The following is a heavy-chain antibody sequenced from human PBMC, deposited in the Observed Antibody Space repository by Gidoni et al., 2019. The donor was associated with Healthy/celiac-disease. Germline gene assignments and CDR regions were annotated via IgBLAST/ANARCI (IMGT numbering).Heavy chain of an antibody. D-gene: IGHD3-22*01. J-gene: IGHJ4*02. CDR3: ASGLHSSGYDPFDY. CDR1: GGSISSSSYY. CDR2: IYYSGST. V-gene: IGHV4-39*01. Sequence: QLQLQESGPGLVKPSETLSLTCTVSGGSISSSSYYWGWIRQPPGKGLEWIGSIYYSGSTYYNPSLKRRVTISVDTSKNQFSLKLSSVTAADTAVYYCASGLHSSGYDPFDYWGQGTLVTVSS.